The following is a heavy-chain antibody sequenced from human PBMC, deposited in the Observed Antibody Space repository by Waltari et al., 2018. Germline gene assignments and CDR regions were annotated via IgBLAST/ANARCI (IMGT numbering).Heavy chain of an antibody. CDR3: ARYYDFWSGYYAGLFFDY. CDR2: INPNHGGT. CDR1: GYSITGYY. D-gene: IGHD3-3*01. J-gene: IGHJ4*02. Sequence: QVQLVQSGAEVKKPGASVKVSCKASGYSITGYYMHWVRQAPGQGLEWMGGINPNHGGTNYAHKFQGRVTMTRDTSISTAYMELSSLRSDDTAIYYCARYYDFWSGYYAGLFFDYWGQGTLVTVSS. V-gene: IGHV1-2*02.